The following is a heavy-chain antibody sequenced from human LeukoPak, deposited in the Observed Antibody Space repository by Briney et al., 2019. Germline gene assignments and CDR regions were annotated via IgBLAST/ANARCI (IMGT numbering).Heavy chain of an antibody. CDR3: ARATGPGSYLIDY. Sequence: GTSVKVSCKASGFTFSGYAIHWVRQAPGQRLEWMGYINAGNDNTGYSQRFQDRVTITRDTSASTAYMELNSLRSEDTAVYYCARATGPGSYLIDYWGQGTLVTVSS. CDR1: GFTFSGYA. V-gene: IGHV1-3*01. CDR2: INAGNDNT. D-gene: IGHD3-10*01. J-gene: IGHJ4*02.